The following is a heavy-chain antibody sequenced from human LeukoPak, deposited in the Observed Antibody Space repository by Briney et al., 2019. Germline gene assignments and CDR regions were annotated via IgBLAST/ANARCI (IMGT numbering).Heavy chain of an antibody. CDR3: ARGARGIYAFDY. V-gene: IGHV3-74*01. CDR2: INSDESNT. Sequence: GGSLRLSCAASGFTFSSYWMHWVRQTPGKGLVWVSRINSDESNTNYADSAKGRFTISRDNAKNTVYLQMNSLRVEDTAVYYCARGARGIYAFDYWGQGTLATVSS. D-gene: IGHD5/OR15-5a*01. CDR1: GFTFSSYW. J-gene: IGHJ4*02.